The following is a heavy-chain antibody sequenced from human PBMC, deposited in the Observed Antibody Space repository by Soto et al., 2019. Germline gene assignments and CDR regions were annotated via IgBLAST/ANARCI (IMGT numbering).Heavy chain of an antibody. Sequence: QLQLQESGPGLVKPSETLSLTCTVSGGSISSSSYYWGWIRQPPGKGLEWIGSIYYSGSTYYNPSLKSRVTISVDTSKNQFSLKLSSVTAADTAVYYCARHASRDYVWGSYRHFDYWGQGTLVTVSS. J-gene: IGHJ4*02. CDR1: GGSISSSSYY. CDR3: ARHASRDYVWGSYRHFDY. V-gene: IGHV4-39*01. D-gene: IGHD3-16*02. CDR2: IYYSGST.